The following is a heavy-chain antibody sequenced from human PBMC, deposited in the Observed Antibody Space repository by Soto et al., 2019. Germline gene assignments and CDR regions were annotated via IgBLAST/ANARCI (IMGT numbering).Heavy chain of an antibody. CDR2: IYYSGST. Sequence: HSETLSLTXTVSGGSVSSGSYYWSWIRQPPGKGLEWIGYIYYSGSTNYNPSLKSRVTISVDTSKNQFSLKLSSVTAADTAVYYCARVDYDFWSGYPPDGMDVWGQGTTVTVSS. J-gene: IGHJ6*02. CDR3: ARVDYDFWSGYPPDGMDV. D-gene: IGHD3-3*01. CDR1: GGSVSSGSYY. V-gene: IGHV4-61*01.